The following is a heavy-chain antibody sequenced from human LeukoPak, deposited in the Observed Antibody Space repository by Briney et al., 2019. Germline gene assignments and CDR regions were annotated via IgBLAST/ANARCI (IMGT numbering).Heavy chain of an antibody. V-gene: IGHV3-7*01. D-gene: IGHD3-10*01. J-gene: IGHJ4*02. CDR1: GFTFSRYW. CDR2: IKQDGSEK. Sequence: GGSLRLSCAASGFTFSRYWMSWVRQAPGKGLEWVANIKQDGSEKYYVDSVKGRFTISRDNAKNSLYLQMNSLRTEDTAVYYCASSALITMVRGAMTDYWGQGTLVIVSS. CDR3: ASSALITMVRGAMTDY.